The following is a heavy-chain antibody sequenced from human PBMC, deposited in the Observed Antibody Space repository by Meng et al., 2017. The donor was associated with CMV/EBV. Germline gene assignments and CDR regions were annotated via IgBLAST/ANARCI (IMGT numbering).Heavy chain of an antibody. V-gene: IGHV4-39*07. CDR3: ASLAGDY. Sequence: HLQEEGPGLVKPSETMSLTCPVSVGSISSSSYYRGWIRQPPGKGLEWIGSIYYSGSTYYNPSLKSRVTISVDTSKNQFSVKLSSVTAADTAVYYCASLAGDYWGQGTLVTVSS. J-gene: IGHJ4*02. CDR2: IYYSGST. D-gene: IGHD3-10*01. CDR1: VGSISSSSYY.